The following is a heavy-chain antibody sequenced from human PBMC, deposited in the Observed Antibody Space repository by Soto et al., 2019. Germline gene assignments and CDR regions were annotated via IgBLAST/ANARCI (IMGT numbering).Heavy chain of an antibody. D-gene: IGHD2-15*01. CDR2: ISAYNGNT. Sequence: ASVKVSCKASGYTFTSYGISWLRQAPGQGLEWMGWISAYNGNTNYAQKLQGRVTMTTDTSTSTAYMELRSLRSDDTAVYYCARLSREDIVVVVAATSAFDIWGQGTMVTVSS. CDR1: GYTFTSYG. V-gene: IGHV1-18*01. J-gene: IGHJ3*02. CDR3: ARLSREDIVVVVAATSAFDI.